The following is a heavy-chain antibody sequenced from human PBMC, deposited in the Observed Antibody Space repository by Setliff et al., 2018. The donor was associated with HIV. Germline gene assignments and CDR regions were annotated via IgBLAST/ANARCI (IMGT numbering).Heavy chain of an antibody. J-gene: IGHJ4*02. V-gene: IGHV3-74*01. D-gene: IGHD1-26*01. CDR2: IGRDGTVA. CDR1: GFTFSDYW. Sequence: ETLSLSCTASGFTFSDYWMHWVRRGPGRGLEWVSRIGRDGTVANYADSVKGRFTISRDNSKNMLYLQMNSLRADDTAVYYCARDQRWEFPHYFDYWGQGALVTAPQ. CDR3: ARDQRWEFPHYFDY.